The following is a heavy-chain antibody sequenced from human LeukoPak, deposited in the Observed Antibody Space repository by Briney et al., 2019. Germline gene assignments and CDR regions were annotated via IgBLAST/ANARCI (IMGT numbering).Heavy chain of an antibody. D-gene: IGHD3-9*01. CDR3: AREHDVLTGGLDY. CDR2: ISSSHIDL. V-gene: IGHV3-21*01. J-gene: IGHJ4*02. CDR1: GFTFNRYI. Sequence: GGSLRLSCAASGFTFNRYIMHWVRQAPRKGLEWVSSISSSHIDLKYADSVKGRFTISRNNARNSLSLQMNSLGVDDTATYCCAREHDVLTGGLDYWGQGTLVTVSS.